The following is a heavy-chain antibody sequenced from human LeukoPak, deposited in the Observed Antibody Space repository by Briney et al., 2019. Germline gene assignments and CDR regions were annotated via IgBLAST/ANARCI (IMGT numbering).Heavy chain of an antibody. CDR3: ARGAVAGGRWFDP. CDR2: IYYSGST. V-gene: IGHV4-59*01. Sequence: SETLSLTCTVSGGSISSYYWSWIRQPPGKGLEWIGYIYYSGSTNYNPSLKSRVTISVDTSKNQFSLKLSSVTAADTAVYYCARGAVAGGRWFDPWGQGTLVTVSP. J-gene: IGHJ5*02. D-gene: IGHD6-19*01. CDR1: GGSISSYY.